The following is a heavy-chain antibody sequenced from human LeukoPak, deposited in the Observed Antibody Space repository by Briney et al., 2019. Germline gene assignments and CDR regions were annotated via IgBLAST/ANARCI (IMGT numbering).Heavy chain of an antibody. Sequence: ASVKVSCKASGYTFTSYAMNWVRQAPGQGLEWMGWINTNTGNPTYAQGFTGRFVFSLDTSVSTASLQISSLKAEDTAVYYCARDRITMVRGVITTRGRAFDIWGQGTMVTVSS. CDR3: ARDRITMVRGVITTRGRAFDI. D-gene: IGHD3-10*01. CDR2: INTNTGNP. CDR1: GYTFTSYA. J-gene: IGHJ3*02. V-gene: IGHV7-4-1*02.